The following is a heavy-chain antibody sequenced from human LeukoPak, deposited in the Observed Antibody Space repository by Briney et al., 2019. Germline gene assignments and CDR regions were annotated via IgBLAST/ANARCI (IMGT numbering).Heavy chain of an antibody. CDR1: GFTFSSYA. V-gene: IGHV3-30-3*01. Sequence: PGGSLRLSCAASGFTFSSYAMHWVRQAPGKGLEWVAVISYDVSNKYYADSVKGRFTISKDNSKNTLYLQMTRMRAEVTAVYYCARGIITAKGGGYFDTWFDGWGQGTLVTASA. CDR3: ARGIITAKGGGYFDTWFDG. CDR2: ISYDVSNK. D-gene: IGHD3-22*01. J-gene: IGHJ5*02.